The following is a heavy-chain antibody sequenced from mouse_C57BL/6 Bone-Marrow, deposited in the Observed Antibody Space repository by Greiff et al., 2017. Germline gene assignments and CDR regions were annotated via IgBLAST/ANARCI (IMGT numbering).Heavy chain of an antibody. CDR3: ARKFTTVVATRYAMDY. D-gene: IGHD1-1*01. V-gene: IGHV5-17*01. CDR1: GFTFSDYG. CDR2: ISSGSSTI. Sequence: EVQVVESGGGLVKPGGSLKLSCAASGFTFSDYGMHWVRQAPEKGLEWVAYISSGSSTIYYADTVKGRFTISRDNAKNTLFLQMTSLRSEDTAMYYCARKFTTVVATRYAMDYWGQVTTLTVSS. J-gene: IGHJ2*01.